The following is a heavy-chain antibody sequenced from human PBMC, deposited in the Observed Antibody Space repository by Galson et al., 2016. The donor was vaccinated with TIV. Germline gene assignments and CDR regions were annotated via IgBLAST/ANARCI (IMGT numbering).Heavy chain of an antibody. CDR3: AKVGKSGDYSWDAFDV. J-gene: IGHJ3*01. D-gene: IGHD1-26*01. V-gene: IGHV3-23*01. Sequence: SLRLSCAASEFSFRNYVMSWVRLAPGKGLEWVSSLSLSGAYTYYADSVKGRFTISRDNAKYTLFLQLNSLRAGDTAIYYCAKVGKSGDYSWDAFDVWGQGTVVTVSS. CDR1: EFSFRNYV. CDR2: LSLSGAYT.